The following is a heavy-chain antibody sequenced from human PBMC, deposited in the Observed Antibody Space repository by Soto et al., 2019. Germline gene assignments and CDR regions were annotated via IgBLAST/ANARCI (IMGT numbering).Heavy chain of an antibody. Sequence: SETLSLTCAVSGVSISGGVNWWSWVRQPPGKGLEWIGYMYHSGSTYYNPSLKSRVTISIDRSKNQFSLKLSSVTAADTAVYYCARVPDYWGQGILVTVSS. CDR1: GVSISGGVNW. CDR2: MYHSGST. V-gene: IGHV4-30-2*01. J-gene: IGHJ4*02. D-gene: IGHD2-2*01. CDR3: ARVPDY.